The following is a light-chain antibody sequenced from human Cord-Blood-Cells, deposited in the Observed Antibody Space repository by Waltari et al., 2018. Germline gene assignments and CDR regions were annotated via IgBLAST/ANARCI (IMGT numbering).Light chain of an antibody. V-gene: IGLV2-14*03. J-gene: IGLJ1*01. CDR3: SSYTSSSTYG. CDR1: SSDVGGYNY. CDR2: DVS. Sequence: QSALTPPASVSGSPGQSITNSCTGASSDVGGYNYVSWYQQHQGKAPKPMIYDVSNRPSGVSKRFSGSKSGNTASLTISGLQAEDEADYYCSSYTSSSTYGFGTGTKVTVL.